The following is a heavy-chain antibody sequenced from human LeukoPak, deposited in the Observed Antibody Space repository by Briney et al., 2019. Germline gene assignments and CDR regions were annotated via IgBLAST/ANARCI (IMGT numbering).Heavy chain of an antibody. V-gene: IGHV1-18*01. CDR3: ARSFTIFGVVIFRDYYYGMDV. Sequence: ASVKVSCKASGYTFTSYGISWVRQAPGQGLEWKGWISAYNGNTNYAQKLQGRVTMTTDTSTSTAYMELRSLRSDDTAVYYCARSFTIFGVVIFRDYYYGMDVWGQGTTVTVSS. D-gene: IGHD3-3*01. J-gene: IGHJ6*02. CDR2: ISAYNGNT. CDR1: GYTFTSYG.